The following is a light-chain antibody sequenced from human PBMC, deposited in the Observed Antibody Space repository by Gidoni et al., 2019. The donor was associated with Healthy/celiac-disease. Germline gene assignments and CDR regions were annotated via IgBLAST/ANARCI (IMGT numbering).Light chain of an antibody. CDR2: EVS. V-gene: IGLV2-14*01. J-gene: IGLJ2*01. Sequence: QSALTQPASVSGSPGQSITISCTGTSSDVGGYNYVSWYQQHPGKAPKVMIYEVSNRSSGVSNRFSGLQAEDEADYYCSSYTSSSTLVFGGGTKLTVL. CDR3: SSYTSSSTLV. CDR1: SSDVGGYNY.